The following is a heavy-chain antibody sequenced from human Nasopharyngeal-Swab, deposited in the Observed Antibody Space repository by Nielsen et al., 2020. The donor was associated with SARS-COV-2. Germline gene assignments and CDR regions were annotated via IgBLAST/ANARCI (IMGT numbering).Heavy chain of an antibody. CDR3: ARYYSNYHFWYFDL. J-gene: IGHJ2*01. D-gene: IGHD4-11*01. CDR1: GGTFSSYA. Sequence: SVKVSCKASGGTFSSYAICWVRQAPGQGLEWMGRIIPILGIANYAQKFQGRVTITADKSTSTAYMELSSLRSEDTAVYYCARYYSNYHFWYFDLWGRGTLVTVSS. CDR2: IIPILGIA. V-gene: IGHV1-69*04.